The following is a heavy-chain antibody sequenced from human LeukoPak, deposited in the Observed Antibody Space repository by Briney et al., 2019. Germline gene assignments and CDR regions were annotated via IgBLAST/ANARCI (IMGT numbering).Heavy chain of an antibody. CDR3: ARESRFVEWSADY. D-gene: IGHD3-3*01. V-gene: IGHV4-30-4*08. CDR1: LGSLCSGVYY. Sequence: PSQTLSLTCTLSLGSLCSGVYYWSWIRQPPGKGLEWIGYIYYSGSTYCNPSLKSRVTISVDTSKNQFSLKLSSVTAADTAVYYCARESRFVEWSADYWGQGTLVTVSS. J-gene: IGHJ4*02. CDR2: IYYSGST.